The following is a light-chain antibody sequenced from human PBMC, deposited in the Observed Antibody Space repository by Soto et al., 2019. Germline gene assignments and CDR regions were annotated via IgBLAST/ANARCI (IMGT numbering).Light chain of an antibody. V-gene: IGKV3-11*01. CDR2: DAS. CDR1: QSVSSY. J-gene: IGKJ4*01. Sequence: EIVLTQSPATLSLSPGERATLSCRASQSVSSYLAWYQQKPGQAPRLLIYDASNRATGIPARFSGSGSGTDFTLTISSLEPEDFAVYYCQQRSNALTFCLGTKVEIK. CDR3: QQRSNALT.